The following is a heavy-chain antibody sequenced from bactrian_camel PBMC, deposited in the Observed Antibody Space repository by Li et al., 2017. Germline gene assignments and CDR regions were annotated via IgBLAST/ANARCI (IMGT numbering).Heavy chain of an antibody. CDR3: AAEHRFGVCASPTLYGN. V-gene: IGHV3S31*01. CDR2: IYTGGITP. D-gene: IGHD1*01. J-gene: IGHJ4*01. Sequence: DVQLVESGGGSVQAGGSLRLSCAASEFPRGLECMAWFRQAPGKEREWVAWIYTGGITPHYANSVRGRFTISEDNAKKTLYLQLNSLKPEDTATYICAAEHRFGVCASPTLYGNWGQGTQVTVS. CDR1: EFPRGLEC.